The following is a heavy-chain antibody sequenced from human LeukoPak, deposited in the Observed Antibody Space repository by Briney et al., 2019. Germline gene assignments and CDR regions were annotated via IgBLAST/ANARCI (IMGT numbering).Heavy chain of an antibody. D-gene: IGHD2-15*01. CDR3: ASGVGHCSGGSCYDY. J-gene: IGHJ4*02. Sequence: GGSLRLSCAASGFTFSSYSMNWVRQAPGKGLEWVSYISSSSSTIYYADSVKGRFTISRDNAKNSLYLQMNSLRAEDTAVYYCASGVGHCSGGSCYDYWGQGTLVTVSS. CDR1: GFTFSSYS. V-gene: IGHV3-48*01. CDR2: ISSSSSTI.